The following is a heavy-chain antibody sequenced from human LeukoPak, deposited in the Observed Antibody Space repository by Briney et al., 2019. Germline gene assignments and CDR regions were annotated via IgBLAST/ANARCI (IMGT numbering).Heavy chain of an antibody. CDR3: ARDYYDSSGYPKVSFDY. J-gene: IGHJ4*02. D-gene: IGHD3-22*01. V-gene: IGHV3-48*03. CDR2: ISSSGSTI. Sequence: GGSLRLSCAASGFTFSSYEMNWVRQAPGKGLEWVSYISSSGSTIYYADSVKGRFTISRGNAKNSLYLQMNSLRAEDTAVYYCARDYYDSSGYPKVSFDYWGQGTLVTVSS. CDR1: GFTFSSYE.